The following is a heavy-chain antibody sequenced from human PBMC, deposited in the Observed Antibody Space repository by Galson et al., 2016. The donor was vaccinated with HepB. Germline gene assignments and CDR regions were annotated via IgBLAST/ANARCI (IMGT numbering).Heavy chain of an antibody. CDR3: AKVETTAFLPFDF. D-gene: IGHD5-18*01. V-gene: IGHV3-23*01. CDR2: ISGSGGTT. Sequence: SLRLSCAASGFIFSSYAMSWVRQAPGKGLEWVSGISGSGGTTFYADSVKGRFTISRENSKNTLVLQMDSLRAEDSAIYFCAKVETTAFLPFDFWGQGTLVTVSS. CDR1: GFIFSSYA. J-gene: IGHJ4*02.